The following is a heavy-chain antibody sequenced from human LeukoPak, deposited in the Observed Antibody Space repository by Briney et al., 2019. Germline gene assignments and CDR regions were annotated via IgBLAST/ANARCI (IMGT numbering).Heavy chain of an antibody. V-gene: IGHV4-59*08. CDR2: VVYSGST. Sequence: SETLSLTCTVSGGSNSSYYWSWIRQPPGKGLEWIGFVVYSGSTNYNPSLKSRVTISIDTSNNQLSLKLSSVTAADTAVYYCARHREMDSYDAFDVWGQGTMVTVSS. CDR3: ARHREMDSYDAFDV. J-gene: IGHJ3*01. D-gene: IGHD5-24*01. CDR1: GGSNSSYY.